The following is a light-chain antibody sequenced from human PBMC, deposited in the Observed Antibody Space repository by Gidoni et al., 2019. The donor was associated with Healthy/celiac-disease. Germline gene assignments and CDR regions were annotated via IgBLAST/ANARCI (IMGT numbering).Light chain of an antibody. CDR3: QQSFATPRT. V-gene: IGKV1-39*01. CDR2: LAS. J-gene: IGKJ1*01. CDR1: QSIGTY. Sequence: DIQMTQSPSSLSASVGDRVTITCRASQSIGTYLSWFQQKAGKAPYLLIYLASNLQSGVPSRFSGSGSGTDFTLTLSSLQPEDFATYYRQQSFATPRTFGRGTKVEIK.